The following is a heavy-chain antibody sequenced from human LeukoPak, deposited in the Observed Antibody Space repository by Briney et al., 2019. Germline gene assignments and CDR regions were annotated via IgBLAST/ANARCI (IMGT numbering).Heavy chain of an antibody. CDR1: GFTFSSYS. CDR2: ISSSSSYI. CDR3: ARDRYYDSSGYYPYYFDY. D-gene: IGHD3-22*01. J-gene: IGHJ4*02. V-gene: IGHV3-21*01. Sequence: GSLRLSCAASGFTFSSYSMSWVRQAPGKGLEWVSSISSSSSYIYYADSVKGRFTISRDNAKNSLYLQMNSLRAEDTAVYYCARDRYYDSSGYYPYYFDYWGQGTLVTVSS.